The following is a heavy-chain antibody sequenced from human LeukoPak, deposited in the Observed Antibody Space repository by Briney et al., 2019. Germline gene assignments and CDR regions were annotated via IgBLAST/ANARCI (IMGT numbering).Heavy chain of an antibody. J-gene: IGHJ4*02. Sequence: SETLSLTCTVSGGSISSSSYYWGWIRQPPGKGLEWIGSIYYSGSTYYNPSLKSRVTISVDTSKNQFSLKLSSVTAADTAVYYCARARITIFGVVISYFDYWGQGTLVTVSS. V-gene: IGHV4-39*07. CDR3: ARARITIFGVVISYFDY. CDR2: IYYSGST. CDR1: GGSISSSSYY. D-gene: IGHD3-3*01.